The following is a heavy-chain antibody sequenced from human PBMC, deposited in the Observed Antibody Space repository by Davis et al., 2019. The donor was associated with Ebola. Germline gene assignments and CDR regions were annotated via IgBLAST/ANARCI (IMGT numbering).Heavy chain of an antibody. D-gene: IGHD5-12*01. CDR1: GGSISSYY. CDR2: IYYIGST. V-gene: IGHV4-59*01. J-gene: IGHJ6*04. CDR3: ARGGVATISYYYGMDV. Sequence: SETLSLTCTVSGGSISSYYWSWIRQPPGKGLEWNGYIYYIGSTNYNPSLKSQVTISVDTSKNQFSLKLSSVTAADTAVYYCARGGVATISYYYGMDVWGKGYTVTVSS.